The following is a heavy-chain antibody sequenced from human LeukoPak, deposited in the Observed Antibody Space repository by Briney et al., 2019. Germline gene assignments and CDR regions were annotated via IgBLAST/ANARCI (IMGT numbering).Heavy chain of an antibody. J-gene: IGHJ4*02. CDR3: ARGRVRGVINDY. CDR1: GFTFSSYS. Sequence: PGGSLRLSCAASGFTFSSYSMNWVRQAPGKGLEWVSSISSSSYIYYADSVKGRFTISRDNAKNSLYLQMNSLRSEDTAVYYCARGRVRGVINDYWGQGTLVTVSS. CDR2: ISSSSYI. D-gene: IGHD3-10*01. V-gene: IGHV3-21*04.